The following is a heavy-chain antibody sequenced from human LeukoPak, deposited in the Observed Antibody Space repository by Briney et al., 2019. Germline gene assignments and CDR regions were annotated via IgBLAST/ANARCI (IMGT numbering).Heavy chain of an antibody. D-gene: IGHD2-15*01. V-gene: IGHV3-53*01. CDR3: ARGGGYYPIDY. CDR1: GFTVNSNY. J-gene: IGHJ4*02. CDR2: LYSDGRT. Sequence: PGGSLRLSCAASGFTVNSNYMNWVRQAPGKGLEWVSVLYSDGRTYYADSVKGRFTISRDTSKNTLYLQVNSLRAEDTAVYNCARGGGYYPIDYWGQGTLVTVSS.